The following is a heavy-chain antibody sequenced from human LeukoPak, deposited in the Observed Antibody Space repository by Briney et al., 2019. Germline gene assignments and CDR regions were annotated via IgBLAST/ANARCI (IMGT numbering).Heavy chain of an antibody. CDR1: SGSFSGYY. D-gene: IGHD3-22*01. CDR3: ARFITMIVVGAFDI. Sequence: SETLSLTCAVYSGSFSGYYWSWIRQPPGKGLEWIGEINHSGSTNYNPSLKSRVTISVDTSKNQFSLKLSSVTAADTAVYYCARFITMIVVGAFDIWGQGTMVTVSS. V-gene: IGHV4-34*01. J-gene: IGHJ3*02. CDR2: INHSGST.